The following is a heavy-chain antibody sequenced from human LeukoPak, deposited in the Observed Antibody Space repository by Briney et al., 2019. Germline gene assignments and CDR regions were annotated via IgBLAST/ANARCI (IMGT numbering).Heavy chain of an antibody. Sequence: ASVKVSYKASGYTFTGYYMHWVRQAPGQGLEWMGWINPNSGGTNYAQKFQGRVTMTRDTSISTAYMELSRLRSDDTAVYYCARDLTHRRNYDNSGYQIVPAFWGQGTLVTVSS. CDR2: INPNSGGT. CDR1: GYTFTGYY. V-gene: IGHV1-2*02. CDR3: ARDLTHRRNYDNSGYQIVPAF. D-gene: IGHD3-22*01. J-gene: IGHJ4*02.